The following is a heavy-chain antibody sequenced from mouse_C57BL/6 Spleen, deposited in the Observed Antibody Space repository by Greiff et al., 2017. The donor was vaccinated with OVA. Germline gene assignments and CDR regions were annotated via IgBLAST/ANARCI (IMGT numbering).Heavy chain of an antibody. CDR2: ISSGSSTI. Sequence: EVQGVESGGGLVKPGGSLKLSCAASGFTFSDYGMHWVRQAPEKGLEWVAYISSGSSTIYYADTVKGRFTISRDNAKNTLFLQMTSLRSEDTAMYYCARRDYYYGSSSFMDYWGQGTSVTVSS. D-gene: IGHD1-1*01. J-gene: IGHJ4*01. CDR1: GFTFSDYG. V-gene: IGHV5-17*01. CDR3: ARRDYYYGSSSFMDY.